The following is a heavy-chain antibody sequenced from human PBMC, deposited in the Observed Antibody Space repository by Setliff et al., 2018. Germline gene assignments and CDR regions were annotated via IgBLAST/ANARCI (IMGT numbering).Heavy chain of an antibody. D-gene: IGHD2-8*02. CDR1: GDTFSTYT. CDR3: ARDYEISATGGPHGLDY. Sequence: SVKVSCKASGDTFSTYTLSWVRQAPGQGLEWMGGIIPLLETVKYAQKFQGRVTPTVVESTSSAYLELSSLRSDDTAVYFCARDYEISATGGPHGLDYWGQGTLVTVSS. CDR2: IIPLLETV. V-gene: IGHV1-69*13. J-gene: IGHJ4*02.